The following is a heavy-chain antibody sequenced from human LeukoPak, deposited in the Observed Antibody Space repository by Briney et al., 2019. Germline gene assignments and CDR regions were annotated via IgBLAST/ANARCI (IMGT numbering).Heavy chain of an antibody. Sequence: SQTLSLTCTVSGGSISSGSYYWSWIRQPAGKGLEWIGRIYTSGSTNYNPSLKSRVTISVDTSKNQFSLKLSSVTAADTAVYYCASLTIFGVVISKNYFDYWGQGTLVTVSS. J-gene: IGHJ4*02. CDR2: IYTSGST. D-gene: IGHD3-3*01. CDR3: ASLTIFGVVISKNYFDY. V-gene: IGHV4-61*02. CDR1: GGSISSGSYY.